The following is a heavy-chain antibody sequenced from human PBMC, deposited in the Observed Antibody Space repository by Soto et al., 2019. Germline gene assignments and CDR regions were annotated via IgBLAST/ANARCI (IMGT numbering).Heavy chain of an antibody. CDR2: IYYSEST. D-gene: IGHD1-26*01. V-gene: IGHV4-59*08. Sequence: SETLSLTCTVSGGSISSYYWSWIRQPPGKGLEWIGYIYYSESTNYNPSLKSRVTISVDTSKNQFSLKLSSVTAADTAVYYCARLSGSRILYYYYMDVWGKGTTVTVSS. CDR1: GGSISSYY. J-gene: IGHJ6*03. CDR3: ARLSGSRILYYYYMDV.